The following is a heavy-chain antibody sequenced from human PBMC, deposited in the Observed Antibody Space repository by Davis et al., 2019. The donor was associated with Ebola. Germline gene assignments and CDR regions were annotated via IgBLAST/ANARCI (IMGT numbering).Heavy chain of an antibody. V-gene: IGHV1-18*01. CDR1: GGTFSSYA. CDR3: ARDKDIVVVPAAKDGKYYYYGMDV. Sequence: AASVKVSCKASGGTFSSYAISWVRQAPGQGLEWMGWISAYNGNTNYAQKLQGRVTMTTDTSTSTAYMELSSLRSEDTAVYYCARDKDIVVVPAAKDGKYYYYGMDVWGQGTTVTVSS. D-gene: IGHD2-2*01. J-gene: IGHJ6*02. CDR2: ISAYNGNT.